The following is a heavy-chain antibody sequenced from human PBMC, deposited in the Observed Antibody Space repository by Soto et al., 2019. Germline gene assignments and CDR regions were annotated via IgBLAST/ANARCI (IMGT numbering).Heavy chain of an antibody. V-gene: IGHV3-23*01. CDR3: AKDTSGWPQGGAFDI. J-gene: IGHJ3*02. Sequence: EVQLLESGGGLVQPGGSLRLSCAASGFTFNSYAMNWVRQAPGKGLEWVSVISVSGGSTYYADSVKGRFTISRDNSKSTLYLQMNSLRAEDTAVYYCAKDTSGWPQGGAFDIWGQGTMVTVSS. CDR2: ISVSGGST. D-gene: IGHD6-19*01. CDR1: GFTFNSYA.